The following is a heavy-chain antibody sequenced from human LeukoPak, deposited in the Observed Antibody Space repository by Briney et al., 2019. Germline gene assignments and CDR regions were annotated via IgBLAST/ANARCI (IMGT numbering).Heavy chain of an antibody. J-gene: IGHJ4*02. CDR2: IYTSGST. CDR1: GGSISSYY. D-gene: IGHD3-16*01. Sequence: AAETLSLTCTVSGGSISSYYWSWIRQPAGKGLEWIGRIYTSGSTNYNPSLKSRVTMSVDTSKNQFSLKLSSVTAADTAVYYCARGGQRPPFDYWGQGTLVTVSS. V-gene: IGHV4-4*07. CDR3: ARGGQRPPFDY.